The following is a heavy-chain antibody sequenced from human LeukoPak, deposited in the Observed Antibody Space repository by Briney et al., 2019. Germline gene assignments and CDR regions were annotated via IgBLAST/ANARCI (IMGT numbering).Heavy chain of an antibody. CDR1: GGSFSGYY. D-gene: IGHD5-18*01. J-gene: IGHJ5*02. V-gene: IGHV4-34*01. CDR3: ARGRYWIQLWLRAPSFDP. Sequence: PSETLSLTCAVYGGSFSGYYWGWIRQPPGKGLEWIGSIYYSGSTYYNPSLKSRVTISVDTSKNQFSLKLSSVTAADTAVYYCARGRYWIQLWLRAPSFDPWGQGTLVTVSS. CDR2: IYYSGST.